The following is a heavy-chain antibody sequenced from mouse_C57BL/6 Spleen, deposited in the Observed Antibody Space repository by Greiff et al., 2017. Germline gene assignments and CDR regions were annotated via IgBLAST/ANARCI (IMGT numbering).Heavy chain of an antibody. V-gene: IGHV1-64*01. J-gene: IGHJ4*01. CDR1: GYTFTSYW. D-gene: IGHD1-1*01. CDR3: ARNDGISYNYAMDY. CDR2: IHPNSGST. Sequence: QVQLQQPGAELVKPGASVKLSCKASGYTFTSYWMHWVKQRPGQGLEWIGMIHPNSGSTNYNEKFKSKATLTVDKSSSTAYMQLSSLTSEDSAVYYVARNDGISYNYAMDYWGQGTAVTVSS.